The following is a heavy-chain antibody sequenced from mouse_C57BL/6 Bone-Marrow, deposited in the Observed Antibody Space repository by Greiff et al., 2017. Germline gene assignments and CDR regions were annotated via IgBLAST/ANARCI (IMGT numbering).Heavy chain of an antibody. D-gene: IGHD6-1*01. CDR1: GYTFTSYW. V-gene: IGHV1-72*01. Sequence: VQLQQPGAELVKPGASVKLSCKASGYTFTSYWMHWVKQRPGRGLEWIGRIDPTGGGTKYNEKFKSKATLTVDKPSSTAYMPLSSLTSEYSAVYYCARGRQWVADWGQGTLVTVSA. CDR2: IDPTGGGT. CDR3: ARGRQWVAD. J-gene: IGHJ3*01.